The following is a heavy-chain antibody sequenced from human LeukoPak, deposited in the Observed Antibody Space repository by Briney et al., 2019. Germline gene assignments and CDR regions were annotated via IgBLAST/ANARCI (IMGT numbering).Heavy chain of an antibody. D-gene: IGHD4-23*01. CDR3: AREVYGGKAFDI. V-gene: IGHV1-2*02. Sequence: GASVKVSCKASGYTFTSYGISWVRQAPGQGLEWMGWINPNSGGTNYAQKFQGRVTMTRDTSISTAYMELSRLRSDDTAVYYCAREVYGGKAFDIWGQGTMVTVSS. CDR1: GYTFTSYG. CDR2: INPNSGGT. J-gene: IGHJ3*02.